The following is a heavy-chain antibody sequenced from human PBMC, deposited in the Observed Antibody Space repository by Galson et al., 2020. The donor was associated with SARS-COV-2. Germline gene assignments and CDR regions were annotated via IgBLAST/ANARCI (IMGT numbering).Heavy chain of an antibody. V-gene: IGHV6-1*01. J-gene: IGHJ5*02. D-gene: IGHD3-16*01. CDR1: GDSVSSNSAA. Sequence: SQTLSLTCAISGDSVSSNSAAWNWIRQSPSRGLEWLGRTYYRYKWYTYYALSVKSRITINPDTSKNQFSLHLSSVTPEDTAVYYCAREGDVSRHWFDPWCQGTLVTVSS. CDR2: TYYRYKWYT. CDR3: AREGDVSRHWFDP.